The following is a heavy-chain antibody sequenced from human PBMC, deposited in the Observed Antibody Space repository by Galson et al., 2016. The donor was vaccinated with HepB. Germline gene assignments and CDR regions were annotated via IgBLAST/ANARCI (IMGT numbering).Heavy chain of an antibody. CDR2: IWYDGRHK. CDR3: ARGGIDVADHGMDV. D-gene: IGHD2-15*01. J-gene: IGHJ6*02. CDR1: GFTFSNYG. Sequence: SLRLSCATSGFTFSNYGMHWVRQAPGKGLEWVAIIWYDGRHKYYGDSVKGRFSISRDTSKNILYLQMNSLRAEDTSVYYCARGGIDVADHGMDVWGQGTTVTVSS. V-gene: IGHV3-33*01.